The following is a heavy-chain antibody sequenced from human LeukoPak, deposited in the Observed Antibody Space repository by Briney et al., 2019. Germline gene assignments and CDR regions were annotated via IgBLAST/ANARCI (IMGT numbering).Heavy chain of an antibody. CDR1: GFTFNTYT. D-gene: IGHD3-22*01. CDR3: AKDEGSSGCKN. J-gene: IGHJ4*02. V-gene: IGHV3-23*01. CDR2: ISGRGDGT. Sequence: SGGSLRLSCAASGFTFNTYTMNWVRQAPGKGLEWVSAISGRGDGTYYADFVKGRFTISRDNSKNTLYLQMNSLRAEDTAVYYCAKDEGSSGCKNWGQGTLVTVSS.